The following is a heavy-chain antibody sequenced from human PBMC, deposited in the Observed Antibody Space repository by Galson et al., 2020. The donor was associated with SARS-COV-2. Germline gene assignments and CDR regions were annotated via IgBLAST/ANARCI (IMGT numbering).Heavy chain of an antibody. J-gene: IGHJ3*02. CDR1: GSSLTSDYY. Sequence: TLSLTCAVSGSSLTSDYYWGWIRQPPGKGLEWIGRIYHGGTPNYNPSLSSRVTISVDTSKNQIYLNLTSVTAADTAVYYCARGDLVVVIDGACDIWGQGTTVTVSS. CDR2: IYHGGTP. CDR3: ARGDLVVVIDGACDI. D-gene: IGHD2-21*01. V-gene: IGHV4-38-2*01.